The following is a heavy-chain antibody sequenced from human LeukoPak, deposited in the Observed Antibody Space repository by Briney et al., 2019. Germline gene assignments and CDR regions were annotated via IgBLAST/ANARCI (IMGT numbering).Heavy chain of an antibody. V-gene: IGHV3-30-3*01. D-gene: IGHD5-24*01. CDR1: GFTFSSYA. CDR3: AKEMATIGGPLDY. CDR2: ISYDGSNK. J-gene: IGHJ4*02. Sequence: GRSLRLSCAASGFTFSSYAMHWVRQAPGKGLEWVAVISYDGSNKYYADSVKGRFTISRDNSKNTLYLQMNSLRAEDTAVYYCAKEMATIGGPLDYWGQGTLVTVSS.